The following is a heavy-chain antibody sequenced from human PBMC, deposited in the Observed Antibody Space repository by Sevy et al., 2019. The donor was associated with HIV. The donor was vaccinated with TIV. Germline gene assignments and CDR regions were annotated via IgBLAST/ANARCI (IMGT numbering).Heavy chain of an antibody. D-gene: IGHD3-3*01. Sequence: SSVKVSCKVSGYTLSDLSMYWVQQAPGQGLEWMGWINTYNGNTKYAQKLQGRITMTTDTATSTAYMEVRSLRSDDTAVYYCARDKSVQVIFGVVRYNYGMDVWGQGTTVTVSS. CDR3: ARDKSVQVIFGVVRYNYGMDV. J-gene: IGHJ6*02. CDR1: GYTLSDLS. V-gene: IGHV1-18*01. CDR2: INTYNGNT.